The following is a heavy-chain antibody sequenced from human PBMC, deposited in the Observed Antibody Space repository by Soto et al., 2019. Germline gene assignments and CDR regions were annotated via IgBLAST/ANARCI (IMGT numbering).Heavy chain of an antibody. J-gene: IGHJ6*02. V-gene: IGHV4-59*01. Sequence: NPSETLSLTCTVSGGSISSYYWSWIRQPPGKGLEWIGYIYYSGSTNYNPSLKSRVTISVDTSKNQFSLKLSSVTAADTAVYYCARGDIVATGYYYYYGMDVWGQGTTVTVSS. D-gene: IGHD5-12*01. CDR1: GGSISSYY. CDR3: ARGDIVATGYYYYYGMDV. CDR2: IYYSGST.